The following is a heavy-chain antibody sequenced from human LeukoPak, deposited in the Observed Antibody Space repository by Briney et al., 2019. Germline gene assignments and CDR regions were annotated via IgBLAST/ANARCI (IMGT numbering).Heavy chain of an antibody. CDR2: INTNTGNP. CDR1: GYTFTSYA. CDR3: ARDYDYVWGSYRYHFDY. J-gene: IGHJ4*02. V-gene: IGHV7-4-1*02. D-gene: IGHD3-16*02. Sequence: ASVKVSCKASGYTFTSYAMNWVRQAPGQGLEWMGWINTNTGNPTYAQGFTGRFVFSLDTSVSTAYLQISSLKAEDTAVYYCARDYDYVWGSYRYHFDYWGQGTLVTVSS.